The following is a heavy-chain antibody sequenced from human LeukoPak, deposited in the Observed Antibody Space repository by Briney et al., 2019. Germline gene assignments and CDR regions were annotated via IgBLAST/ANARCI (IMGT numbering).Heavy chain of an antibody. Sequence: GGSLRLSCAASGFTLSSNAMSWVRQAPGKGLEWVSGISGSGGHTYYADSVKGRFTISRDNSKNTLYLQMNSLRAEDTAVYYCAKHIVVSDYFDYWGQGTLVTVSS. V-gene: IGHV3-23*01. CDR3: AKHIVVSDYFDY. J-gene: IGHJ4*02. D-gene: IGHD2-21*01. CDR2: ISGSGGHT. CDR1: GFTLSSNA.